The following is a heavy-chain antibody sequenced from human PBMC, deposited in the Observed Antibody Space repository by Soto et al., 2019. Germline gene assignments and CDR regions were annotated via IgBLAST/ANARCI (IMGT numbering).Heavy chain of an antibody. CDR3: ARMLAGRINYYYYMDV. J-gene: IGHJ6*03. Sequence: ASVKVSCKASGYTFTSYGISWVRQAPGQGLEWMGWISAYNGNTNYAQKLQGRVTMTTDTSTSTAYMELRSLRSDDTAVYYCARMLAGRINYYYYMDVWGKGTTVTVSS. V-gene: IGHV1-18*01. CDR2: ISAYNGNT. D-gene: IGHD6-6*01. CDR1: GYTFTSYG.